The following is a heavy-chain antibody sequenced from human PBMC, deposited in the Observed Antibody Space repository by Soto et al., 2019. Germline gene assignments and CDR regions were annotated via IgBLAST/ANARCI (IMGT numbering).Heavy chain of an antibody. Sequence: QVQLQQWGAGLLKPSETLSLTCAVYGVSFSGYYWSWIRQPPGKGLEWIGEINHSGSTNYNPSLKSRVTISVDTSKSQFSLKLSSVTAAYMAVYYCASQDLAIVVVPAARSFDYWGQGTLVTVSS. V-gene: IGHV4-34*01. D-gene: IGHD2-2*01. CDR3: ASQDLAIVVVPAARSFDY. CDR1: GVSFSGYY. CDR2: INHSGST. J-gene: IGHJ4*02.